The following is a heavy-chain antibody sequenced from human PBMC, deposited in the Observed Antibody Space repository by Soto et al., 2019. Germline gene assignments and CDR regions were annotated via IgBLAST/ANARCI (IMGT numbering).Heavy chain of an antibody. J-gene: IGHJ4*02. Sequence: GESLKISCKGSGYNFTTFWIGWVRQVPGKGLEWMGIIYPGDSETKYSPDFEGQVTISADRSTNTAHLQWRSLRASDTAMYYCAGLGFPGAIYFDSWGLGTLVTVS. V-gene: IGHV5-51*01. CDR1: GYNFTTFW. CDR2: IYPGDSET. CDR3: AGLGFPGAIYFDS.